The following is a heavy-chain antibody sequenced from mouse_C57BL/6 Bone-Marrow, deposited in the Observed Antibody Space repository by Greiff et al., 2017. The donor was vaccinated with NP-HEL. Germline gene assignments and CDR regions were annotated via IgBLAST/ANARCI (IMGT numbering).Heavy chain of an antibody. V-gene: IGHV1-62-2*01. CDR3: ARHGSLITTASRGGYFDY. J-gene: IGHJ2*01. CDR1: GYTFTEYT. Sequence: VQLKESGAELVKPGASVKLSCKASGYTFTEYTIHWVKQRSGQGLAWIGWFYPGSGSIKYNEKFKDKATLTADKSSSTVYMELSSLTSEDSAVYFCARHGSLITTASRGGYFDYWGQGTTLTVSS. CDR2: FYPGSGSI. D-gene: IGHD1-2*01.